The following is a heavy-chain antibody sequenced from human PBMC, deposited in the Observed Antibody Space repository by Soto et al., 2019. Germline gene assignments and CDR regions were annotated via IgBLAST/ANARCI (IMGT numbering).Heavy chain of an antibody. D-gene: IGHD4-4*01. CDR3: ARVRYSNYYRWFDP. Sequence: QVQLQQWGAGLLKPSETLSLTCAVYGGSFSGYYWSWIRQPPGKGLEWIGEINHSGSTNYNPSLSIRVTISVDTSKNHFSLKLSSVTAADTAVYYCARVRYSNYYRWFDPWGQGTLVTVSS. CDR1: GGSFSGYY. CDR2: INHSGST. V-gene: IGHV4-34*01. J-gene: IGHJ5*02.